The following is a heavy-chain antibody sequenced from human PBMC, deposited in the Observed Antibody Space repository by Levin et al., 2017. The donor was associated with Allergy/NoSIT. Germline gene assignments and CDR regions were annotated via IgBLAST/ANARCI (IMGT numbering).Heavy chain of an antibody. J-gene: IGHJ4*02. D-gene: IGHD2-2*01. CDR3: AVEYCSSTSCYFDY. CDR1: GYTFTGYY. Sequence: ASVKVSCKASGYTFTGYYMHWVRQAPGQGLEWMGRINPNSGGTNYAQKFQGRVTMTRDTSISTAYMELSRLRSDDTAVYYCAVEYCSSTSCYFDYWGQGTLVTVSS. CDR2: INPNSGGT. V-gene: IGHV1-2*06.